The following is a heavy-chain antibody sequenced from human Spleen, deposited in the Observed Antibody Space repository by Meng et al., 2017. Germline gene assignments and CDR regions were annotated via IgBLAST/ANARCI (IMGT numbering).Heavy chain of an antibody. J-gene: IGHJ5*02. V-gene: IGHV4-4*02. D-gene: IGHD3-10*01. CDR1: GGSISSSTW. CDR2: VYHSGST. CDR3: AGFTLIRGIMPWFDP. Sequence: ARVPESGPRLVKVSGPLSLNCPVSGGSISSSTWGTWVRQPPGKGLEWIGEVYHSGSTNYNPSLKSRDTMSVDESNNQFSLKLSSVTAADTAVYYCAGFTLIRGIMPWFDPWGQGTLVTVSS.